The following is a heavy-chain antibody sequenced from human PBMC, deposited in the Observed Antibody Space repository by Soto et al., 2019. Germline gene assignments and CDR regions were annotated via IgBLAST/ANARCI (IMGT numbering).Heavy chain of an antibody. J-gene: IGHJ6*02. CDR1: GFTFSSYG. V-gene: IGHV3-30*18. Sequence: PGGSLRLSCAASGFTFSSYGMHWVRQAPGKGLEWVAVISYDGSDKYYADSVKGRFSISRDNSKNTLYLQMNSLRPEDTAVYYCAKVTGYCSSSSCRRDYYYYYGMDVWGHGTTVTVSS. CDR2: ISYDGSDK. CDR3: AKVTGYCSSSSCRRDYYYYYGMDV. D-gene: IGHD2-2*01.